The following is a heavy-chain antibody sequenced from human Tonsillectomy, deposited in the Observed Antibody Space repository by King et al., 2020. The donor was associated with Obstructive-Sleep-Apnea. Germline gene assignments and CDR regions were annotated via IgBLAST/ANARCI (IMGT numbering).Heavy chain of an antibody. D-gene: IGHD1-26*01. V-gene: IGHV4-34*01. CDR2: INHSGST. Sequence: QVQLQQWGAGLLKPSETLSLTCAVYGGSFSGYYWSWIRQPPGKGLEWIGEINHSGSTNYNPSLKSRVTISVDTSKNQFSLKLSSVTAADTAVYYCARGRRVVGAKRSYFDLWGRGTLVTVSS. CDR3: ARGRRVVGAKRSYFDL. CDR1: GGSFSGYY. J-gene: IGHJ2*01.